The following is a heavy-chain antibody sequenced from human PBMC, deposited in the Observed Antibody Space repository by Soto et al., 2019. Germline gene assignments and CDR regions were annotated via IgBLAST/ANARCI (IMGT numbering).Heavy chain of an antibody. Sequence: EVQLLESGGGLVQPGGSLRLSCAASGFTFSSYAMSWVRQAPGKGLEWVSAISGSGGSTYYADSVKGRFTISRDNSKNTLYLQMNSLRAEDTAVYYCAKADSGWLRLRYYFDYWGQGTLVTVSS. J-gene: IGHJ4*02. D-gene: IGHD5-12*01. CDR3: AKADSGWLRLRYYFDY. CDR2: ISGSGGST. V-gene: IGHV3-23*01. CDR1: GFTFSSYA.